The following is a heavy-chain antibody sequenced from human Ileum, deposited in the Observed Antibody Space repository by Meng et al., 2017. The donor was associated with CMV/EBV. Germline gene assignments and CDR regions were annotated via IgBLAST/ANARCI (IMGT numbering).Heavy chain of an antibody. CDR3: ARGNWFDP. Sequence: VKGACKASGGGFRTFADGGVRQDPGQGLEWIGRITNVFGAPKYADNFQGRVSITTDESRTTTFLELTSLESDDTAVYYCARGNWFDPWGQGTLVTVSS. CDR1: GGGFRTFA. CDR2: ITNVFGAP. J-gene: IGHJ5*02. V-gene: IGHV1-69*05.